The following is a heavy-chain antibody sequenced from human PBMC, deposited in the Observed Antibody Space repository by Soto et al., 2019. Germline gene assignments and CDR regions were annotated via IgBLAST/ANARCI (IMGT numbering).Heavy chain of an antibody. J-gene: IGHJ5*02. CDR3: AERANCISNSCYEENWFDP. D-gene: IGHD2-2*01. CDR1: GGTFSSYA. Sequence: QVQLVQSGAEVKKPGSSVKVSCKASGGTFSSYAISWVRQAPGQGLEWMGGIIPIFGTANYAQKFQGRVTITADESTSTAYMELSGLRSEDTAGYYWAERANCISNSCYEENWFDPWGQGTLVTVSS. CDR2: IIPIFGTA. V-gene: IGHV1-69*12.